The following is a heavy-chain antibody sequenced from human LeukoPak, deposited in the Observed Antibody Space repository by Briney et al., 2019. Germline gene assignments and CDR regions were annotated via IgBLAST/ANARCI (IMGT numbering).Heavy chain of an antibody. Sequence: ASVKVSCKASGYTFTSYGISWVRQAPGQGLEWMGWISAYNGNTNYAQKLQGRVTMTTDTSTSTAYMELRSLRADDTAVYYCARDLGVYYDSSGYYAQFDPWGQGTLVTVSS. CDR2: ISAYNGNT. J-gene: IGHJ5*02. D-gene: IGHD3-22*01. V-gene: IGHV1-18*01. CDR3: ARDLGVYYDSSGYYAQFDP. CDR1: GYTFTSYG.